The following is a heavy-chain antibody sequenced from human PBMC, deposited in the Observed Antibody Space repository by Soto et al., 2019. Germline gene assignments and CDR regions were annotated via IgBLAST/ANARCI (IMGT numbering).Heavy chain of an antibody. Sequence: FSVKVSCKASGGTFSSYAISWVRQAPGQGLEWMGGIIPIFGTANYAQKFQGGVTITADKSTSTAYMELSSLRSEDTAVYYCAGPYIVVVPAAPPQPDYYYYYGMDVWGQGTTVTVSS. CDR1: GGTFSSYA. CDR2: IIPIFGTA. CDR3: AGPYIVVVPAAPPQPDYYYYYGMDV. V-gene: IGHV1-69*06. D-gene: IGHD2-2*01. J-gene: IGHJ6*02.